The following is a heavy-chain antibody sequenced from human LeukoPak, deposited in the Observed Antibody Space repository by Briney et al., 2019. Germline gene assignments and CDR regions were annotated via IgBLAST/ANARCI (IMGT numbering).Heavy chain of an antibody. J-gene: IGHJ4*02. V-gene: IGHV3-48*04. CDR2: ISSSSSTI. CDR1: GFTFNTYS. CDR3: ARVNPISSGFYAY. D-gene: IGHD3-22*01. Sequence: GGSLRLSCAASGFTFNTYSMNWVRQAPGKGLEWVSHISSSSSTIYYADFVKGRFTISRDNAKNSLYLQMNSLRAEDTAVYYCARVNPISSGFYAYWGQGTPVTVSS.